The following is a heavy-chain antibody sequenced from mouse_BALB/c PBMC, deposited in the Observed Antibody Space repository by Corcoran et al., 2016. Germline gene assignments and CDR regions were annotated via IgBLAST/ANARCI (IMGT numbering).Heavy chain of an antibody. V-gene: IGHV14-3*02. CDR1: GFNIKDTY. CDR2: IDPANGNT. Sequence: EVQLQQSGAELVKPGASVKLSCTASGFNIKDTYMHWVKQRPEQGLEWIGRIDPANGNTKYDPKFQRKATITADTSSNTSYLQRSGLTSVYTADYYCARWDWYLVVVGAGTTFTVSS. CDR3: ARWDWYLVV. J-gene: IGHJ1*01.